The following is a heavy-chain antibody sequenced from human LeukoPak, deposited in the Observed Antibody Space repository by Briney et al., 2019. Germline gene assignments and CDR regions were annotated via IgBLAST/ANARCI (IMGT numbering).Heavy chain of an antibody. Sequence: ASVKLSCKASGYTFTSYGNSWIRHAHGQGLEWMWWISAYNGNTNYAQKLQGRVTMTTDTSTSTAYMELRSLRSDDTAVYYCARDQGLRSPDYFDYWGQGTLVTVSS. CDR2: ISAYNGNT. CDR1: GYTFTSYG. J-gene: IGHJ4*02. CDR3: ARDQGLRSPDYFDY. D-gene: IGHD4-17*01. V-gene: IGHV1-18*01.